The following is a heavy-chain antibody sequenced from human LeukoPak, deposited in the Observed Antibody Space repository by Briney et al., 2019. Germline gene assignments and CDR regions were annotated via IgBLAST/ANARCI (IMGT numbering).Heavy chain of an antibody. V-gene: IGHV1-2*02. CDR2: INPNSGGT. J-gene: IGHJ3*02. D-gene: IGHD3-10*01. CDR1: GYTFTGYY. Sequence: VASVKVSCKASGYTFTGYYMHWVRQAPGQGLEWMGWINPNSGGTNYAQKFQGRVIMTRDTSISTAYMELSSLRSEDTAVYYCARRNYYGSGGGAFDIWGQGTMVTVSS. CDR3: ARRNYYGSGGGAFDI.